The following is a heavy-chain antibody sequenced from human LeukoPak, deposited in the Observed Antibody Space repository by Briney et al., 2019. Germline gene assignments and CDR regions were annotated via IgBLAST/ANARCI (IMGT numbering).Heavy chain of an antibody. J-gene: IGHJ4*02. V-gene: IGHV3-9*01. CDR3: ARDQEAFDY. CDR2: ISWNSGSI. Sequence: PGRSLRLSCAASGFTFDDYAMHWVRQAPGKGLEWVSSISWNSGSIAYGDSVKGRFTISRDNAKKSLYLQMNSLRAEDTAVYYCARDQEAFDYWGQGTLVTVSS. CDR1: GFTFDDYA.